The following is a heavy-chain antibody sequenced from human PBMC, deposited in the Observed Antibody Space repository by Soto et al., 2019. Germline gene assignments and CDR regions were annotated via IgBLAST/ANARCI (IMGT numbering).Heavy chain of an antibody. Sequence: SETLSLTCAVYGGSFSGYYWSWIRQPPGKGLEWIGEINHSGSTNYNPSLKSRVTISVDTSKNQFSLKLSSVTAADTAVYYCAAIPRRFRYFGWFDPWGQGTQVTVSS. CDR1: GGSFSGYY. CDR3: AAIPRRFRYFGWFDP. D-gene: IGHD3-9*01. CDR2: INHSGST. V-gene: IGHV4-34*01. J-gene: IGHJ5*02.